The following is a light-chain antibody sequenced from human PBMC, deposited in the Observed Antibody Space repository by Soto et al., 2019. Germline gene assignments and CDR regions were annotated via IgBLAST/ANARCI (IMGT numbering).Light chain of an antibody. CDR2: WAS. V-gene: IGKV4-1*01. CDR3: QQYYSTPYN. Sequence: EIVMTQSPDSLAVSLGERATINCKSSQSVLYSSNNENYLAWYQQKPGQSPKLLIHWASTRKSGVPDRFSGSGYGTDFTLTISSLRAEDVAVYFCQQYYSTPYNFGQGTKLQIK. J-gene: IGKJ2*01. CDR1: QSVLYSSNNENY.